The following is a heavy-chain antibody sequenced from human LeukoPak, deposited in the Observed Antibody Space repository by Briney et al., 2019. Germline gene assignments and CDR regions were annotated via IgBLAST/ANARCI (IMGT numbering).Heavy chain of an antibody. CDR2: IKQDGSDK. CDR1: DFTFSNYW. D-gene: IGHD5-12*01. V-gene: IGHV3-7*05. CDR3: ARGGFHFGL. Sequence: PGGSLRLSCAASDFTFSNYWMTWVRQAPGRGLEWVANIKQDGSDKYYVGSVKGRFTISRANAKSSLWLQMNSLRAEDTAVYYCARGGFHFGLWGQGTLVTVSS. J-gene: IGHJ4*02.